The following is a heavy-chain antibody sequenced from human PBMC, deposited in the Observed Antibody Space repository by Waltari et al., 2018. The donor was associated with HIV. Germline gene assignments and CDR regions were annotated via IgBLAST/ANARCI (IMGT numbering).Heavy chain of an antibody. Sequence: EVQLEQSGAEVKKPGESLKISCKASGFTFTNYWIAWVRQTPGKGREWLGIIYHDDPGTSHSPSFEGHVTISADKSTTTAYLQWTSLRASDSGIYYCARHRLGRSWFDPWGQGTLVTVAS. J-gene: IGHJ5*02. CDR1: GFTFTNYW. V-gene: IGHV5-51*01. D-gene: IGHD6-6*01. CDR2: IYHDDPGT. CDR3: ARHRLGRSWFDP.